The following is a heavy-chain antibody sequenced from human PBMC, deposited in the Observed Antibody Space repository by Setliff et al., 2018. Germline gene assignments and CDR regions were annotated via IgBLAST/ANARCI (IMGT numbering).Heavy chain of an antibody. CDR2: IYHSGST. J-gene: IGHJ6*03. D-gene: IGHD6-19*01. CDR1: GGSISTYY. V-gene: IGHV4-39*07. Sequence: SETLSLTCTVSGGSISTYYWGWIRQPPGKGLEWIGSIYHSGSTYYNPSLKSRVTISVDTSKNQFSLKLSSVTAADMAVYYCAREQWLDPPGYYYMDVWAKGTTVTVSS. CDR3: AREQWLDPPGYYYMDV.